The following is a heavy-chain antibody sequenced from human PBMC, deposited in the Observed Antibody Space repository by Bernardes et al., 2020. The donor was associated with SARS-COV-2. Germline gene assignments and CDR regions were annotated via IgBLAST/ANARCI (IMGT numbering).Heavy chain of an antibody. Sequence: GSLRHSCAASGFTFEDYTMHCVRQVPGKGLEWVSLVSWAGSTTNYADSVKGRFIISRDSSRNTVHLQMDSLRKEDTALYYCATERQSLTVFGVVHDAFDFWGQGTMVTVSS. CDR1: GFTFEDYT. CDR2: VSWAGSTT. V-gene: IGHV3-43*01. D-gene: IGHD3-3*01. J-gene: IGHJ3*01. CDR3: ATERQSLTVFGVVHDAFDF.